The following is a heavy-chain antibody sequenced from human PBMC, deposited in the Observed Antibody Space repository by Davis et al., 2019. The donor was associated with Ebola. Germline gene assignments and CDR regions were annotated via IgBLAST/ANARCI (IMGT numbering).Heavy chain of an antibody. Sequence: GESLKISCAASGFTFSSYAMSWVRQAPGKGLEWVSAINNNGGNTYYADSVKGRFTISRDNSKNTLYLQMNSLRAKDTAVYYCAKDLDERSGYDSVYFDYWGQGTLVTVSS. D-gene: IGHD5-12*01. CDR3: AKDLDERSGYDSVYFDY. J-gene: IGHJ4*02. CDR2: INNNGGNT. V-gene: IGHV3-23*01. CDR1: GFTFSSYA.